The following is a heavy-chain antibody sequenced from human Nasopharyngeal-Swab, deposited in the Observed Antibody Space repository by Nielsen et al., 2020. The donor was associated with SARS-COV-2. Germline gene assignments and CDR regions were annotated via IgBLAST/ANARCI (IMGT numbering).Heavy chain of an antibody. V-gene: IGHV4-39*01. J-gene: IGHJ6*02. CDR2: VYYSGST. Sequence: GSLRLSCPVSGGSVSTSTYFWGWIRQPPGKGLEWIGTVYYSGSTYYNPSLKSRVTISVDTSKNQFSLKLNSVTATDTAVYYCARYCSSTSCSLGMDVWGQGTTVTVSS. CDR3: ARYCSSTSCSLGMDV. CDR1: GGSVSTSTYF. D-gene: IGHD2-2*01.